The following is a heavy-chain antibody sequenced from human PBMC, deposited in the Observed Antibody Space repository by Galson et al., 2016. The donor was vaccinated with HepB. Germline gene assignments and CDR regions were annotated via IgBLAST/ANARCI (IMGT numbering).Heavy chain of an antibody. CDR3: TNAVGLVMFGL. CDR2: ISSDGDNK. CDR1: GFSFSDYA. Sequence: SLRLSCAVSGFSFSDYAVSWVRQGPGKRLEWVSTISSDGDNKHYLDSVKGRFTVSRDNSKNTLDLQMNSLRDEDTAVYYCTNAVGLVMFGLWGRGTLVTVSS. J-gene: IGHJ4*02. D-gene: IGHD2/OR15-2a*01. V-gene: IGHV3-23*01.